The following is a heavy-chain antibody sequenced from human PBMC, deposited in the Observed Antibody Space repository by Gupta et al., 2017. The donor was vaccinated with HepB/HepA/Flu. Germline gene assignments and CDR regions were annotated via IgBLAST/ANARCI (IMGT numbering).Heavy chain of an antibody. V-gene: IGHV1-8*01. D-gene: IGHD6-13*01. CDR1: GYNFTSYD. CDR3: ALSSSWYGGGWFDP. J-gene: IGHJ5*02. CDR2: MNPNSGNT. Sequence: QVQLVQSGAEVKKPGASVKVSCKASGYNFTSYDINWVRQATGQGLEWMGWMNPNSGNTGYAQKFQGRVTMTRNTSISTAYMELSSLGSEDTAVYYCALSSSWYGGGWFDPWGQGTLVTVSS.